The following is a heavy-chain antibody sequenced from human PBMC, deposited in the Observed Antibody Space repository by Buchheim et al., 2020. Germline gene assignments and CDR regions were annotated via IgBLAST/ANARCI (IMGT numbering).Heavy chain of an antibody. CDR1: GGSISSGYW. CDR2: IFHSGTT. J-gene: IGHJ6*02. D-gene: IGHD1-26*01. V-gene: IGHV4-4*02. CDR3: VGGGATVYGMDV. Sequence: QVQLRESGPGLVKPSGTLSLTCAVSGGSISSGYWWSWVRQSPGKGLQWIGEIFHSGTTNYNPSLKRRVNIAPDRTKNHFSPNLNSVTAADTAVYYCVGGGATVYGMDVWGQGTT.